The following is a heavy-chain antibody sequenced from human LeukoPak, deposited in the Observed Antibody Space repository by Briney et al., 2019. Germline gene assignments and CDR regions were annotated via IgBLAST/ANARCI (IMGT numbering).Heavy chain of an antibody. J-gene: IGHJ4*02. CDR1: GFTFSTYS. Sequence: GGSLRLSCTASGFTFSTYSLNWVRQAPGKGLVWVSRINSDGSRTTYADSVKGRFTISRDNAKNTLYLQMNSLRAEDTAVYYCGRGVGYCSSTSCYSGRVDYWGQGTLVTVSS. CDR3: GRGVGYCSSTSCYSGRVDY. V-gene: IGHV3-74*01. CDR2: INSDGSRT. D-gene: IGHD2-2*02.